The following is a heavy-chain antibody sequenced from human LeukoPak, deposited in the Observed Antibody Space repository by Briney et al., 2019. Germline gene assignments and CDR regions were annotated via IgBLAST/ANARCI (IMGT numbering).Heavy chain of an antibody. V-gene: IGHV4-30-2*01. J-gene: IGHJ5*02. D-gene: IGHD2-2*01. CDR2: IYHSGST. CDR3: ARSLEFVVVPAATNWFDP. CDR1: GGSISSGGYY. Sequence: PSETLSLTCTVSGGSISSGGYYWSWIRQPPGKGLEWIGYIYHSGSTYYNPSLKSRVTISVDRSKNQFSLKLSSVTAADTAVYYCARSLEFVVVPAATNWFDPWGQGTLVTVSS.